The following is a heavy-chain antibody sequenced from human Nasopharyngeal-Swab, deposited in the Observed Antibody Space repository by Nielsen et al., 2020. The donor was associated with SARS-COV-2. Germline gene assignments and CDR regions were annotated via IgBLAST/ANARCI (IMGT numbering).Heavy chain of an antibody. D-gene: IGHD1-26*01. CDR3: ARDPYYSGSYIGYYYYYMDV. CDR2: IWYDGSNK. V-gene: IGHV3-33*01. J-gene: IGHJ6*03. Sequence: VRQAPGKGLEWVAVIWYDGSNKYYAASVKGRFTISRDNSKNTLYLQMNSLRAEDTAVYYCARDPYYSGSYIGYYYYYMDVWGKGTTVTVSS.